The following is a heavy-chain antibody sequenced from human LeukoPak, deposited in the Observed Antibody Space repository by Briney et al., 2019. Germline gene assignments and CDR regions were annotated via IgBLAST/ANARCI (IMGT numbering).Heavy chain of an antibody. CDR1: GLTFSSYW. D-gene: IGHD3-22*01. J-gene: IGHJ4*02. Sequence: GGSLRLSCAASGLTFSSYWMHWVRQAPGKGLVWVSRINTDGSSTSYADSVKGRFTISRDNAKNTLYLQMNSLRAEDTAVYYCARGVEHYDSSGLVSYYFDYWGQGTLVTVSS. V-gene: IGHV3-74*01. CDR2: INTDGSST. CDR3: ARGVEHYDSSGLVSYYFDY.